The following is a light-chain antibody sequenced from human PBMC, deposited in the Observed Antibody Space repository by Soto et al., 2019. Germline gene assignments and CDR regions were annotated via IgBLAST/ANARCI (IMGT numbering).Light chain of an antibody. CDR3: MQALQTPYT. CDR1: QSLLHSNAYNY. CDR2: LGS. J-gene: IGKJ2*01. Sequence: DIVMTQSPLSLPVTPGEPASFSCRSSQSLLHSNAYNYLDWYLQKPGQSPQLLIYLGSNRASGVPDRFSGSGSGTDFTLKISRVEAVDVGVYYCMQALQTPYTFGQGTKLEIK. V-gene: IGKV2-28*01.